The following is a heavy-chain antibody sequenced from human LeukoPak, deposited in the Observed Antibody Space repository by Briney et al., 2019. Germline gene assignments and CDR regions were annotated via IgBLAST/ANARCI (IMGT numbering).Heavy chain of an antibody. CDR2: TRNKANGYTT. Sequence: GSLRLSCAASGFIFSDHYMNWVRQAPGKGLEWVGRTRNKANGYTTEYAASVKGRFTISRDDSKNSLYLQMNSLKTEDTAVYYCARTYSSSWSRTYFDYWGQGTLVTVSS. CDR1: GFIFSDHY. J-gene: IGHJ4*02. V-gene: IGHV3-72*01. CDR3: ARTYSSSWSRTYFDY. D-gene: IGHD6-13*01.